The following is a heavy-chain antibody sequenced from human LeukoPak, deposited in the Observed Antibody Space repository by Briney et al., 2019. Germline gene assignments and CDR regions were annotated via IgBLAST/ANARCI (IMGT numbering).Heavy chain of an antibody. Sequence: GGSLRLSCAASGFTFSSYAMSWVRQAPGKGLEWVSAISGSGGSTYYADSVKGRFTISRDNAKNSLYLQMNSLRAEDTAVYYCAREAYYGSGSYRDEYDYWGQGTLVTVSS. J-gene: IGHJ4*02. CDR1: GFTFSSYA. CDR3: AREAYYGSGSYRDEYDY. V-gene: IGHV3-23*01. D-gene: IGHD3-10*01. CDR2: ISGSGGST.